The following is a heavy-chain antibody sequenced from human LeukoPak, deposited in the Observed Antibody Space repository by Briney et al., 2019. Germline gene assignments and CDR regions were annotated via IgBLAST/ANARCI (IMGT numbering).Heavy chain of an antibody. Sequence: ASVKVSCKVSRYTLTELSMHWVRQAPGKGLEWMGGFDPEDGETIYAQKFQGRVTMTEDTSTDTAYMELSSLRSEDTAVYYCATDRIAAAGTDYWGQGTLVTVSS. CDR3: ATDRIAAAGTDY. CDR1: RYTLTELS. D-gene: IGHD6-13*01. V-gene: IGHV1-24*01. CDR2: FDPEDGET. J-gene: IGHJ4*02.